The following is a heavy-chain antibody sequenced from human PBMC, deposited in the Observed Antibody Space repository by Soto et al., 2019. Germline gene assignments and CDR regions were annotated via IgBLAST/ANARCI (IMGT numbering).Heavy chain of an antibody. Sequence: NPSETLSLTXAVSGYSISSGYYWGWIRQPPGKGLEWIGSIYHSGSTYYNPSLKSRVTISVDTSKNQFSLKLSSVTAADTAVYYCARDARTYYDFWSGSYNWFDPWGQGTLVTVSS. V-gene: IGHV4-38-2*02. CDR1: GYSISSGYY. D-gene: IGHD3-3*01. J-gene: IGHJ5*02. CDR3: ARDARTYYDFWSGSYNWFDP. CDR2: IYHSGST.